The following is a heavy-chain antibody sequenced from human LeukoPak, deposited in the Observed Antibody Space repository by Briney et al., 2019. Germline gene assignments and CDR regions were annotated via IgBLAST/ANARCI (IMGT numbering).Heavy chain of an antibody. CDR2: ISYDGSNK. V-gene: IGHV3-30-3*01. CDR3: ARDSSGWISPPDY. D-gene: IGHD6-19*01. J-gene: IGHJ4*02. Sequence: GGSLRLSCAASGFTFSSYAMHWVRQAPGKGLEWVAVISYDGSNKYYADSVKGRFTISRDNSKNTLYLQMNSLRAEDTAVYYCARDSSGWISPPDYWGQGTLVTVSS. CDR1: GFTFSSYA.